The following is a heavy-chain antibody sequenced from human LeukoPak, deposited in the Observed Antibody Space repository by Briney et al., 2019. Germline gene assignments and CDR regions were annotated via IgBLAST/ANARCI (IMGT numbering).Heavy chain of an antibody. CDR2: ISHDGSNK. D-gene: IGHD3-10*01. V-gene: IGHV3-30*18. CDR3: AKEGYYGSGSFPDY. J-gene: IGHJ4*02. Sequence: GGSLRLSCAASGFTFSSYGMHWVRQAPGKGLEWMAVISHDGSNKYYADSVKGRLSISRDNSRNTLYLQMNSLRADDMGVFYCAKEGYYGSGSFPDYWGQGTLVTVSS. CDR1: GFTFSSYG.